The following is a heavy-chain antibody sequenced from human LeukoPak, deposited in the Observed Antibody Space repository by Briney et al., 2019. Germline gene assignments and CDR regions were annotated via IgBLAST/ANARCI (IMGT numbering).Heavy chain of an antibody. J-gene: IGHJ4*02. D-gene: IGHD6-6*01. V-gene: IGHV3-48*01. CDR1: GFTFSSYS. Sequence: SGGSLRLSCAASGFTFSSYSMNWVRQAPGKGLEWVSYISSSSSTIYYADSVKGRFTISRDNAKNSLYLQMNSLRAEDTAVYYCARDSSSLTFDYWGQGTLVTVSS. CDR2: ISSSSSTI. CDR3: ARDSSSLTFDY.